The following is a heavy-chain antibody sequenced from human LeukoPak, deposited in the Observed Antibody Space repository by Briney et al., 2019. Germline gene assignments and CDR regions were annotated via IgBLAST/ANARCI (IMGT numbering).Heavy chain of an antibody. CDR1: GGSISSGDYY. D-gene: IGHD5-24*01. J-gene: IGHJ4*02. CDR3: ARLYGYSFAVSRKYFDY. Sequence: SETLSLTCTVSGGSISSGDYYWGWIRQPPGKGLEWIGSIYYSGSTYYNPSLTGRVTISVDTSKNQFSLKLSSVTAADTAVYYCARLYGYSFAVSRKYFDYWGQGTLVTVPS. V-gene: IGHV4-39*01. CDR2: IYYSGST.